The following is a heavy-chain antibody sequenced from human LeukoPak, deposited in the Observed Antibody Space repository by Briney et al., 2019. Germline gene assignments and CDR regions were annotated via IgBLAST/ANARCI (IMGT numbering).Heavy chain of an antibody. CDR3: ARTGVNTIFGVVIRRYFDY. Sequence: ASVTASCKASGYTFTNYHMHWVRQAPGQGLEWMGIINPYSSFTTYAQKFQGRVTMTRNTSISTAYMELSSLRSEDTAVYYCARTGVNTIFGVVIRRYFDYWGQGTLVTVSS. J-gene: IGHJ4*02. CDR1: GYTFTNYH. D-gene: IGHD3-3*01. V-gene: IGHV1-46*01. CDR2: INPYSSFT.